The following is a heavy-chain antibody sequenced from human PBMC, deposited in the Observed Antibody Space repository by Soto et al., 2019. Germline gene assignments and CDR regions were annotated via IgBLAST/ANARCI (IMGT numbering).Heavy chain of an antibody. J-gene: IGHJ5*02. CDR2: IYYSGST. CDR1: GGSISSYY. CDR3: ARGEIAAWGGLNWFDP. V-gene: IGHV4-59*01. D-gene: IGHD6-13*01. Sequence: SETLSLTCTVSGGSISSYYWSWIRQPPGKGLEWIGYIYYSGSTNYNPSLKSRVTISVDTSKNQFSLKLSSVTAADTAVYYCARGEIAAWGGLNWFDPWGQGTLVTVSS.